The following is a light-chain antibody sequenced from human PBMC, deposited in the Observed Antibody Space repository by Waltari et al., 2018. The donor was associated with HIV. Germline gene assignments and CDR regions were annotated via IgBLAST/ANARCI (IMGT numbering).Light chain of an antibody. CDR3: QQSYTTSIT. CDR2: AAS. J-gene: IGKJ5*01. Sequence: DIQMTQSPSSLSASVGDGVTITCRASQNISSYLNWYQQKPGKAPNLLIYAASNLLSGVPSRFGGSGSGRDFSLTISNLRREDFATYYCQQSYTTSITFGQGTRLEIK. CDR1: QNISSY. V-gene: IGKV1-39*01.